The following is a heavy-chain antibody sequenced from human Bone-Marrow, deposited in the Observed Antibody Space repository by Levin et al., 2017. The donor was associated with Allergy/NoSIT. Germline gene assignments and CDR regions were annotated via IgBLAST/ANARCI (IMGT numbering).Heavy chain of an antibody. Sequence: SQTLSLTCTVSGGSISSYYWGWIRQPPGKGLEWIGHIYHSGSTNYNPSLKSRVTMLVDMSKNQFSLRLTSVTSADTAVYYCASLTVTGTRDDCWGQGTLVTVSS. CDR1: GGSISSYY. CDR3: ASLTVTGTRDDC. V-gene: IGHV4-59*01. J-gene: IGHJ4*02. CDR2: IYHSGST. D-gene: IGHD6-19*01.